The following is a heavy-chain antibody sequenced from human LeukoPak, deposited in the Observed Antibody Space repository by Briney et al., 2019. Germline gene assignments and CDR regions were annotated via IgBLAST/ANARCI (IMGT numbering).Heavy chain of an antibody. CDR1: GGSISSYY. CDR2: IYTSGST. CDR3: ARQSKRGQGWFDP. V-gene: IGHV4-4*09. J-gene: IGHJ5*02. D-gene: IGHD3-10*01. Sequence: PSETLSLTCTVSGGSISSYYWSWLRQPPGKGLEWIGYIYTSGSTNYNPSLKSRVTISVDTSKNQFSLKLSSVTAADTAVYYCARQSKRGQGWFDPWGQGTLVTVSS.